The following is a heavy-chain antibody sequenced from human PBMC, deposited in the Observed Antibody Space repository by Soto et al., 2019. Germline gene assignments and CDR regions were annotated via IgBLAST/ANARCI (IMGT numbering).Heavy chain of an antibody. V-gene: IGHV3-11*05. Sequence: AGGSLRLSCAASGFTFNDYYMTWIRQAPGTGLEWVSYISSTGSYTKYADSVKGRFTISRDNAKNSLYLQMDSLRDEDTGIYYCARDPSIRSPPDYWGRGTQVTVSS. CDR3: ARDPSIRSPPDY. D-gene: IGHD3-3*02. J-gene: IGHJ4*02. CDR2: ISSTGSYT. CDR1: GFTFNDYY.